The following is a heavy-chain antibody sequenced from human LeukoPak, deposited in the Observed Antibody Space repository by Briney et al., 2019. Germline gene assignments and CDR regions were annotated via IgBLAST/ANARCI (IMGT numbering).Heavy chain of an antibody. CDR1: GGTFSSYA. CDR2: IIPILGIA. D-gene: IGHD3-22*01. V-gene: IGHV1-69*04. Sequence: SVKVSCKASGGTFSSYAISWVRQAPGQGLEWMGRIIPILGIANYAQKFQGRVTITADKSTSTAYMELSSLRSEDMAVYYCVRDYDMIVPPDSDYWGQGTLVTVSS. CDR3: VRDYDMIVPPDSDY. J-gene: IGHJ4*02.